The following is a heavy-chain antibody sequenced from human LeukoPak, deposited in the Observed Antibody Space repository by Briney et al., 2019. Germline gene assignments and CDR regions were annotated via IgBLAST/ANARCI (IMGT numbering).Heavy chain of an antibody. V-gene: IGHV3-33*01. CDR2: IWYDGSNK. CDR3: ARDRAAADLDY. Sequence: GGSLRLSCAASGFTFSSYGMHWVRQAPGKGLEWVAVIWYDGSNKFYADSVKGRFTISRDNSKNALYLQMNSLRAEDTAVYYCARDRAAADLDYWGQGTLVTVSS. J-gene: IGHJ4*02. CDR1: GFTFSSYG. D-gene: IGHD6-13*01.